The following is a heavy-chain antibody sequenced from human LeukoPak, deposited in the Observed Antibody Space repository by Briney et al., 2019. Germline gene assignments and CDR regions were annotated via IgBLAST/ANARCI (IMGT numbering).Heavy chain of an antibody. CDR3: ARRHPYYYGSGTYSRED. Sequence: PSETLSLTCTVSGGSIGNYYWNWIRQPAGKGLEWLGRISTSGTTNYHPSLKSRVTLSLDTSKNQFSLNLRSVTAADTAIYFCARRHPYYYGSGTYSREDWGQGTLVTVSS. V-gene: IGHV4-4*07. CDR1: GGSIGNYY. J-gene: IGHJ4*02. CDR2: ISTSGTT. D-gene: IGHD3-10*01.